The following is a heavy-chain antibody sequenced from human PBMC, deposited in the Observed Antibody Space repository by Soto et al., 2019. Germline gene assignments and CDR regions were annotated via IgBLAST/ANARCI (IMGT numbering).Heavy chain of an antibody. CDR2: ISSNGGST. V-gene: IGHV3-64*02. CDR1: GFTFSSYA. D-gene: IGHD1-26*01. J-gene: IGHJ4*02. CDR3: ARAQYSGSYSPPDY. Sequence: SLRLSCAASGFTFSSYAMHWVRQAPGKGLEYVSAISSNGGSTYYADSVKGRFTISRDNSKNTLYLQMGSLRAEDMAVYYCARAQYSGSYSPPDYWGQGTLVTVSS.